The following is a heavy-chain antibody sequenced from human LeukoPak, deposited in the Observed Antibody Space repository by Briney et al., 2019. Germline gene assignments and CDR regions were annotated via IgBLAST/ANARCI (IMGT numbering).Heavy chain of an antibody. CDR1: GGSISSGDYY. D-gene: IGHD3-9*01. CDR3: ARDFGGYDILTGYPGSWFDP. Sequence: SETLSLTCTVSGGSISSGDYYWSWIRQPPGKGLEWIGYIYYSGSTYYNPSLKSRVTISVDTSKNQFSLKLSSVTAADTAVYYCARDFGGYDILTGYPGSWFDPWGQGTLVTVSS. CDR2: IYYSGST. V-gene: IGHV4-30-4*01. J-gene: IGHJ5*02.